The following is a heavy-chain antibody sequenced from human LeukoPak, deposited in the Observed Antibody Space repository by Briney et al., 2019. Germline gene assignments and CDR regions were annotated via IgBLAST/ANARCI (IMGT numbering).Heavy chain of an antibody. D-gene: IGHD6-19*01. CDR3: ARVSLGYSSGWPNVDI. J-gene: IGHJ3*02. Sequence: ASVKVSCKASGGTFSSYAISWVRQAPGQGLEWMGGIIPIFGTANYAQKFQGRVTITADKSTSTAYMELSSLRSEDTAVYYCARVSLGYSSGWPNVDIWGQGTMVTVSS. CDR1: GGTFSSYA. CDR2: IIPIFGTA. V-gene: IGHV1-69*06.